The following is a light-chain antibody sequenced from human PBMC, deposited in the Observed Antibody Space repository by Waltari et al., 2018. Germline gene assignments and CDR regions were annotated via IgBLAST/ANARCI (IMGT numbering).Light chain of an antibody. CDR1: SSDVGSYNL. Sequence: QSALTQPASVSGSPGQSITISCTGTSSDVGSYNLVSWYQQHPGKAPKLMIYEGSKRPSGVSNRFSCSKSGNTASLTISGLQAEDEADYYCCSYAGSSTYVSGTGTKVTVL. CDR2: EGS. CDR3: CSYAGSSTYV. V-gene: IGLV2-23*01. J-gene: IGLJ1*01.